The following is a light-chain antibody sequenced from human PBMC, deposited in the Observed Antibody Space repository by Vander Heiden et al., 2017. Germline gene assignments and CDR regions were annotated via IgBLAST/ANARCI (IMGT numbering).Light chain of an antibody. CDR2: EVS. J-gene: IGLJ2*01. Sequence: QSVLTQPASLSGSPGQSISISCTGTSSDVCGYSFVSWYQQHPGKAPRLLIYEVSDRPSGVSNRFSGSKLGNTASLTISALQPEDEADYYCSSYTTTSALVLFGGGTKVTV. CDR1: SSDVCGYSF. V-gene: IGLV2-14*01. CDR3: SSYTTTSALVL.